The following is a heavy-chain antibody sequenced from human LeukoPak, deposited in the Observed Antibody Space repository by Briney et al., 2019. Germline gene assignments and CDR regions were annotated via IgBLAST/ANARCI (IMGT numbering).Heavy chain of an antibody. V-gene: IGHV3-74*01. J-gene: IGHJ4*02. CDR2: INSDGSST. CDR1: GFTFSSYW. D-gene: IGHD1-26*01. CDR3: ARGGGYRFDY. Sequence: PGGSLRLSCAASGFTFSSYWMPWVRQAPGKGLVWVSLINSDGSSTRYADSVKGRFTISRDNAKNTLYLQMNSLRAEDTAVYYCARGGGYRFDYWGQGTLVTVSS.